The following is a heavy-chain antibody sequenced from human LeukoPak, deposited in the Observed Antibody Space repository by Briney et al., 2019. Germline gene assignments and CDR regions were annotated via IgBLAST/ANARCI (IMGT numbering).Heavy chain of an antibody. CDR3: ARGWAIVVAFDY. J-gene: IGHJ4*02. V-gene: IGHV4-30-4*01. CDR2: IYYSGST. Sequence: SETLSLTCTVSGGSISSGDYYWSWIRQPPGKGLEWIEYIYYSGSTYYNPTLKSRVTISVDTSMNQFSLKLSSVTAADTAVYYCARGWAIVVAFDYWGQGTLVTVSS. D-gene: IGHD3-22*01. CDR1: GGSISSGDYY.